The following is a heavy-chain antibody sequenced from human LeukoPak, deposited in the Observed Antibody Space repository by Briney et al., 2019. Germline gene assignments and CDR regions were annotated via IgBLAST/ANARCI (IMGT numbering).Heavy chain of an antibody. V-gene: IGHV3-73*01. J-gene: IGHJ4*02. CDR2: IRSKANSFAT. CDR3: SRGDVVRGIITTYFDY. CDR1: GFRFSASD. D-gene: IGHD3-10*01. Sequence: GGSLRLSCAASGFRFSASDMHWVRQAPGKGLEWIGRIRSKANSFATMYAASMKGRFTISRDDSKNAAYLQIYSLKTGDTAVYFCSRGDVVRGIITTYFDYWGQGTLVTVSS.